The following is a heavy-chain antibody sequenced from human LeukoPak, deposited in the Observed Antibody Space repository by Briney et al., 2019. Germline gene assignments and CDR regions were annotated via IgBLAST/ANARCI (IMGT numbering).Heavy chain of an antibody. CDR2: IYTSGST. Sequence: SETLSLTCTVSGGSISSGSYYWSWIRQPAGKGLEWIGRIYTSGSTNYNPSLKSRVTISVDTSKNQFSLKLSSVTAADTAVYYCARRVGEMATILYYFDYWGQGTLVTVSS. V-gene: IGHV4-61*02. J-gene: IGHJ4*02. CDR1: GGSISSGSYY. CDR3: ARRVGEMATILYYFDY. D-gene: IGHD5-24*01.